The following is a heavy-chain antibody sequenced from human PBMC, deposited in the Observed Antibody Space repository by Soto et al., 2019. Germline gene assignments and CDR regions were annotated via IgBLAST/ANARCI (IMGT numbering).Heavy chain of an antibody. J-gene: IGHJ4*02. D-gene: IGHD2-2*01. Sequence: EVQLVESVGCLVQPGGSLRVACAASGFTFSSYWMSWVRQAPGKGLEWVANIKQDGSEKYYVDSVKGRFTISRDNAKNSLYLQMNRLRAEDTAVYYCARGRGCSTGCHNLDYWGQGTLVTVSS. CDR1: GFTFSSYW. V-gene: IGHV3-7*01. CDR2: IKQDGSEK. CDR3: ARGRGCSTGCHNLDY.